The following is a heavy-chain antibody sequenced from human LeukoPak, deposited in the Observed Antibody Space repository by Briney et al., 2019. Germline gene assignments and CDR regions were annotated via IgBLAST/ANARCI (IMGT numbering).Heavy chain of an antibody. CDR3: ARLREGGSRWYDRRVVY. V-gene: IGHV4-39*01. Sequence: SETLSLTCTVSGGSISSSSYYWGWIRQPPGKGLEWIGSIYYSWSTYYNPSLKSRVTISVDTSKNQFSLKLSSVTAADTAVYYCARLREGGSRWYDRRVVYWGQGTLVTVSS. J-gene: IGHJ4*02. D-gene: IGHD6-13*01. CDR2: IYYSWST. CDR1: GGSISSSSYY.